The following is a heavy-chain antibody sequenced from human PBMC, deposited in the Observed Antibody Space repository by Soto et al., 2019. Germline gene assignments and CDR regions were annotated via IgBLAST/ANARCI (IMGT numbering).Heavy chain of an antibody. V-gene: IGHV1-18*01. CDR2: ISAYNGNT. D-gene: IGHD3-10*01. CDR1: GYTFTSYG. CDR3: ARVYRITMVRGELSEY. Sequence: QVKLVQCGAEVKKPGASVRVSCKASGYTFTSYGISWVRQAPGQGLEWMGWISAYNGNTNYAQKLQGRVTMTTDTSTSTAYMELRSLRSYDTAAYYCARVYRITMVRGELSEYWGQGTLVTVSS. J-gene: IGHJ4*02.